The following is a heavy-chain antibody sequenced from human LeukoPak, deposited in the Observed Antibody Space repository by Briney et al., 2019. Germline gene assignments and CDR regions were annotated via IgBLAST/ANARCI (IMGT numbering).Heavy chain of an antibody. CDR1: GFTFDDYA. J-gene: IGHJ3*02. D-gene: IGHD1-26*01. Sequence: GGSLRLSCAASGFTFDDYAMHWVRQAPGKGLEWVSGISWNSGSIGYADSVKGRFTISRDNSKNTLYLQMNSLRAEDTAVYYCANVGSDAFDIWGQGTMVTVSS. CDR3: ANVGSDAFDI. CDR2: ISWNSGSI. V-gene: IGHV3-9*01.